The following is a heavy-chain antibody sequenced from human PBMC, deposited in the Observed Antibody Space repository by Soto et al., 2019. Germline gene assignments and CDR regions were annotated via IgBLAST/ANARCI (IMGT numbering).Heavy chain of an antibody. CDR2: ISYDGSNK. J-gene: IGHJ6*02. Sequence: QVQLVESGGGVVQPGRSLRLSCAASGFTFSSYAMHWVRQAPGKGLEWVAVISYDGSNKYYADSVKGRFTISRDNSKNQLYLQMNSRRAEDTAVYYCARGSVTRFTYYYYYYGMDVWGQGTTVTVSS. V-gene: IGHV3-30-3*01. D-gene: IGHD4-17*01. CDR3: ARGSVTRFTYYYYYYGMDV. CDR1: GFTFSSYA.